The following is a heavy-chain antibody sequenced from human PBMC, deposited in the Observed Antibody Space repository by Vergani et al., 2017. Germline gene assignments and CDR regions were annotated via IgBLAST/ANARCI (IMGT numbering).Heavy chain of an antibody. J-gene: IGHJ4*02. CDR1: GGTFSSNS. D-gene: IGHD3-16*01. CDR2: IIPYTGST. Sequence: QGQLAQSGAEVKKPGSSVKVSCKASGGTFSSNSISWVRQAPGQGLEWMGRIIPYTGSTKYAEKFQDRLTMTTDTSTSTAYMELRSLRSDDTAVYYCARWYYEGMPFDYWGQGTLVAVSS. V-gene: IGHV1-18*04. CDR3: ARWYYEGMPFDY.